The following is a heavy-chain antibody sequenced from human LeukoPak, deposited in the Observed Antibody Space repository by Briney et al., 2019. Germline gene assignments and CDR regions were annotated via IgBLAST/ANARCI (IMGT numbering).Heavy chain of an antibody. D-gene: IGHD3-22*01. Sequence: ASVQVSCKASGYTFTGHYMHWVRQAPGQGLEWMGWINCNTGGTNYAQNFQGWVRMTRDTSISTVYMELSRLSSDDTAVYYCAREFSSSWFDYWGQGTLVTVSS. CDR3: AREFSSSWFDY. V-gene: IGHV1-2*04. CDR2: INCNTGGT. CDR1: GYTFTGHY. J-gene: IGHJ4*02.